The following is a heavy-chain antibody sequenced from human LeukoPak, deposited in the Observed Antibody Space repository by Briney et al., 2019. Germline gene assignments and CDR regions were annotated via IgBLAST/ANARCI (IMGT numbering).Heavy chain of an antibody. V-gene: IGHV1-69*04. CDR1: GGTFSSYA. CDR2: IIPIFGIA. D-gene: IGHD6-6*01. J-gene: IGHJ5*02. CDR3: ARVPYSTQLVAWFDP. Sequence: ASVKVSCKASGGTFSSYAISWVRQAPGQGLEWMGRIIPIFGIANFAQKFQGRVTITADKSTSTAYMELSSLRSEDTAVYYCARVPYSTQLVAWFDPWGQGTLVTVSS.